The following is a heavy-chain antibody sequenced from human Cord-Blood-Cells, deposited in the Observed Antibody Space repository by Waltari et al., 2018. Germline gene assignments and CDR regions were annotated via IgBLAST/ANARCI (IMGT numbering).Heavy chain of an antibody. CDR2: IYPSGTT. Sequence: QVQLQESGPGLVKPSETLSLTGAVPGYSISSGSYWGWIRRPPGRGLDGIWSIYPSGTTYHNPSLKSRVTISVDTSKNQFSLKLGSVTAADTAVYYCARTDGEWELFYYYYGMDVWGQGTTVTVSS. CDR1: GYSISSGSY. D-gene: IGHD1-26*01. CDR3: ARTDGEWELFYYYYGMDV. V-gene: IGHV4-38-2*01. J-gene: IGHJ6*02.